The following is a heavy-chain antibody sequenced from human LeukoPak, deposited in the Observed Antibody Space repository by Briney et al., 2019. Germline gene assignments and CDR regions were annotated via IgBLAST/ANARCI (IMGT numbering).Heavy chain of an antibody. CDR1: GGSIPTTNR. CDR2: VHLSGAS. Sequence: SGTLSLTCAESGGSIPTTNRWSWVRQPPGKGLEWIGEVHLSGASNYKPSLKSRVNMPMDKSKNQLSLELTSVTAADTAIYYCTRESGAFSPFGFWGRGTLVTVSS. J-gene: IGHJ4*02. CDR3: TRESGAFSPFGF. V-gene: IGHV4-4*02. D-gene: IGHD1-26*01.